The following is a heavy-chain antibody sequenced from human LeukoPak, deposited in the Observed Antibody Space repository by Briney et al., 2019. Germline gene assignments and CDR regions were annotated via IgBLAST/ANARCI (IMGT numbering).Heavy chain of an antibody. D-gene: IGHD3-16*02. J-gene: IGHJ3*01. CDR2: ISSSSSTI. Sequence: GGSLRLSCAASGFTFSSYSMNWVRQAPGKGLEWVSYISSSSSTIYYADSVKGRFTISRDNAKNSLYLQMNSLRAEDTAVYYCARPRYTAAYDLWGQGTMVTVSS. CDR3: ARPRYTAAYDL. V-gene: IGHV3-48*04. CDR1: GFTFSSYS.